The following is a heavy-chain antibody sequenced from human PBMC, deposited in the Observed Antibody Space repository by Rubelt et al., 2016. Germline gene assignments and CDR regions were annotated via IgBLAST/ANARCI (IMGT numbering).Heavy chain of an antibody. Sequence: PNSGGTNYAQKFQGRVTMTRDTSISTAYMELSRPRSDDTAVYYCARAYSSSSGRFDPWGQGTLVTVSS. CDR3: ARAYSSSSGRFDP. CDR2: PNSGGT. D-gene: IGHD6-6*01. V-gene: IGHV1-2*02. J-gene: IGHJ5*02.